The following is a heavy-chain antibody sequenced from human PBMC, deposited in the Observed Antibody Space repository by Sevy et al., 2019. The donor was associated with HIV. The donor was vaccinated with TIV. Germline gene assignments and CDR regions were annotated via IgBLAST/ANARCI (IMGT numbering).Heavy chain of an antibody. CDR2: LSDSGVST. J-gene: IGHJ4*02. CDR3: ARDRATSATGTLFDY. CDR1: GFTSSSYA. Sequence: GGSLRLSCAASGFTSSSYAMSWVHQPPGRGLEWVSTLSDSGVSTYYAGSVKGRFTISRDNSKNILYLQMNSLRAEDTAVYYCARDRATSATGTLFDYWGQGTLVTVSS. D-gene: IGHD3-9*01. V-gene: IGHV3-23*01.